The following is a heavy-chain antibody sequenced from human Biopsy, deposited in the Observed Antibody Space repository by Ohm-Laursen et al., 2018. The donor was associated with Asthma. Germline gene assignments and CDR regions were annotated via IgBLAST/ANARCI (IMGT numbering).Heavy chain of an antibody. J-gene: IGHJ4*02. Sequence: SLRLSGAASGFTFSSYAMHWVRQAPGKGLEWVAVISYDGSNKYYADSVKGRFTISRDNSKNTLYLQMNSLRAEDTAVYYCARDLHPTNHLGELSEGFDYWGQGTLVTVSS. CDR2: ISYDGSNK. V-gene: IGHV3-30-3*01. CDR1: GFTFSSYA. CDR3: ARDLHPTNHLGELSEGFDY. D-gene: IGHD3-16*02.